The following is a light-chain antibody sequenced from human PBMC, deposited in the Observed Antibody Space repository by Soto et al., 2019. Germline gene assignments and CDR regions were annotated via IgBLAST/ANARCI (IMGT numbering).Light chain of an antibody. V-gene: IGLV2-14*01. CDR3: SSHTSSTTRV. CDR2: DVS. J-gene: IGLJ1*01. CDR1: SSDVGGYNY. Sequence: QSALTQPASVSGSPGQSITISCTGTSSDVGGYNYVSWYQQHPGKAPKLIIYDVSNRPSGVSNRFSGSKSGNTASLTISGLQAEDEADYYCSSHTSSTTRVFGTWTKLTVL.